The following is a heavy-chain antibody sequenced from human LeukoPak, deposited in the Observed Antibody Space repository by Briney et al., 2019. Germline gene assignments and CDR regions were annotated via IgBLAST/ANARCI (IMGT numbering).Heavy chain of an antibody. Sequence: PGGSLRLSCATSGFTFSRYWMHWVRQAPGKGLVWVSRINSDGSITNFADSVKGRFTVSRDNAKNTLYLQMNSLRAEDTAVYYCARVDDYGDYFDYWGQGTVVTVSS. V-gene: IGHV3-74*01. CDR3: ARVDDYGDYFDY. J-gene: IGHJ4*02. CDR1: GFTFSRYW. D-gene: IGHD4-17*01. CDR2: INSDGSIT.